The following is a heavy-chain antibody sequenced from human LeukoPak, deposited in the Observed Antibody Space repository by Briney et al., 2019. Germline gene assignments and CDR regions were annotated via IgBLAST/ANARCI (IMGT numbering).Heavy chain of an antibody. Sequence: SETLSLTCTVSGGSISSSSYYWGWIRQPPGKGLEWIGSIYYSGSTYYNPSLKSRVTISVDTSKNQFSPKLSSVTAADTAVYYCARGVNSYGYRSQVYWGQGTLVTVSS. J-gene: IGHJ4*02. CDR1: GGSISSSSYY. V-gene: IGHV4-39*07. CDR3: ARGVNSYGYRSQVY. CDR2: IYYSGST. D-gene: IGHD5-18*01.